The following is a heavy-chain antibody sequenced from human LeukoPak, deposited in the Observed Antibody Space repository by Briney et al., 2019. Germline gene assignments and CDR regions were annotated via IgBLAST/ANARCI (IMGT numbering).Heavy chain of an antibody. CDR3: ARFGGSGDTRGYFDN. D-gene: IGHD2-15*01. J-gene: IGHJ4*02. Sequence: KPSETLSLTCIVSGASISNYYWSWIRQPAGKGPEWIGRIYNGGSTNYDSSLRSRITMSLDTSKNQFSLKLTSVTAADTAVYYCARFGGSGDTRGYFDNWGQGTLVTVSS. CDR1: GASISNYY. V-gene: IGHV4-4*07. CDR2: IYNGGST.